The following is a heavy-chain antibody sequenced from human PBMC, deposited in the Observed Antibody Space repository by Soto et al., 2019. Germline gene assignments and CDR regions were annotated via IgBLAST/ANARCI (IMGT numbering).Heavy chain of an antibody. D-gene: IGHD3-16*01. CDR1: GFSFNYNW. CDR3: ARCDTGYDYAYSS. CDR2: IDGDGSPA. Sequence: EVQLVESGGGVVQPGGSLKLSCEASGFSFNYNWMHWVRQAPGEGLVWVARIDGDGSPADYADSVKGRFTISRDNAKNTLFLQMDSLRAEDTAVYYCARCDTGYDYAYSSWGQGTLFTVSS. V-gene: IGHV3-74*01. J-gene: IGHJ5*02.